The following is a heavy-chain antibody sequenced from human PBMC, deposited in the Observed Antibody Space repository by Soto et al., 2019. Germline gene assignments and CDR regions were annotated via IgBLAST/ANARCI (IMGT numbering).Heavy chain of an antibody. J-gene: IGHJ5*02. V-gene: IGHV5-10-1*03. D-gene: IGHD2-2*01. CDR3: ARLYCSSSTCDSWFDP. CDR2: IDPRDSYT. CDR1: GYTFTTFW. Sequence: EVQLVQSGAEVQKPGESLRISCTGFGYTFTTFWISWVRQMPGRGLEWMGRIDPRDSYTNYSPSFQGHVTLSVDKSVSTAFLQWGSLKASDTAIYYCARLYCSSSTCDSWFDPWGQGTLVTVSS.